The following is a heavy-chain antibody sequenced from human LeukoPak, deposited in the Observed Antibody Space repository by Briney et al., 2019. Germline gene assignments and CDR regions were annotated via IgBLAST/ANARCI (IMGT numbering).Heavy chain of an antibody. CDR3: ARSRLASDSSGYYDY. D-gene: IGHD3-22*01. J-gene: IGHJ4*02. V-gene: IGHV3-33*01. CDR1: GFTFSSYG. CDR2: IWYDGSNK. Sequence: PGRSLRLSCAASGFTFSSYGMHWVRQAPGKGQEWVAVIWYDGSNKYYADSVKGRFTISRDNSKNTLYLQMNSLRAEDTAVYYCARSRLASDSSGYYDYWGQGTLVTVSS.